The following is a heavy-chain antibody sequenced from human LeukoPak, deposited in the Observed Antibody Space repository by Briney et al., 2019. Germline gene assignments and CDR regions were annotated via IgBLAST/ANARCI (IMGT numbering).Heavy chain of an antibody. J-gene: IGHJ6*02. CDR2: ISGSGGST. V-gene: IGHV3-23*01. CDR3: AKGDLAYCGGDCYDYYYYGMDV. Sequence: GGSLRLSCAASGSTFSSYAMSWVRQAPGKGLEWVSAISGSGGSTYYADSVKGRFTISRDNSKNTLYLQMNSLRAEDTAVYYCAKGDLAYCGGDCYDYYYYGMDVWGQGTTVTVSS. D-gene: IGHD2-21*02. CDR1: GSTFSSYA.